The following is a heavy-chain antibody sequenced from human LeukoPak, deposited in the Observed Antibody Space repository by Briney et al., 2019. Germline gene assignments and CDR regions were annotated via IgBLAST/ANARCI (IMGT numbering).Heavy chain of an antibody. CDR2: MNPNSGNT. D-gene: IGHD3-3*01. Sequence: ASVKVSCKASGYTFTSYDINWVRQATGQGLEWMGWMNPNSGNTGYAQKFQGRVTMTRDTSTSTVYMELSSLRSEDTAVYYCARDRAIFGVVIPRYNWFDPWGQGTLVTVSS. CDR1: GYTFTSYD. V-gene: IGHV1-8*01. CDR3: ARDRAIFGVVIPRYNWFDP. J-gene: IGHJ5*02.